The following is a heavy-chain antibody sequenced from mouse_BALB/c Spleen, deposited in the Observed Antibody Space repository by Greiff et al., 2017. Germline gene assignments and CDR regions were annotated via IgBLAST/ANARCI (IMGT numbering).Heavy chain of an antibody. CDR2: ISSGGST. CDR3: ARGNGGYFDY. V-gene: IGHV5-6-5*01. Sequence: EVKLVESGGGLVKPGGSLKLSCAASGFTFSSYAMSWVRQTPEKRLEWVASISSGGSTYYPDSVKGRFTISRDNARNILYLQMSSLRSEDTAMYYCARGNGGYFDYWGQGTTLTVSS. J-gene: IGHJ2*01. CDR1: GFTFSSYA.